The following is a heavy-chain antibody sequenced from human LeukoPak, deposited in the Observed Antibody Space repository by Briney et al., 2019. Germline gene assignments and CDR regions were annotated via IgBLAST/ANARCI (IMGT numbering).Heavy chain of an antibody. D-gene: IGHD5-24*01. J-gene: IGHJ4*02. Sequence: GESLKISCKGSGYSFTSYWIGWVRQLPGKGLEWMGIIYPGDSDTRYSPSFQGQVTISVDKSTSTAYLQWSSLKASDTAMYYCARRGRDGYNPFGYWGQGTLVTVSS. CDR2: IYPGDSDT. CDR3: ARRGRDGYNPFGY. CDR1: GYSFTSYW. V-gene: IGHV5-51*01.